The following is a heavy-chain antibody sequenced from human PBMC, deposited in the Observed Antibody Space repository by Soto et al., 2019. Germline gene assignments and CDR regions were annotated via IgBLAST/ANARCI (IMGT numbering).Heavy chain of an antibody. CDR1: GFTFRNAC. CDR2: VSFDGTDQ. V-gene: IGHV3-30*03. CDR3: ARTRGGDSTGSSDY. D-gene: IGHD2-21*02. J-gene: IGHJ4*02. Sequence: GGSLLLSCAASGFTFRNACMHWIRQAPGKGLEWVSLVSFDGTDQYYADSVKGRFTISRDNFKNTLYLQMNSLRAEDTAVYYCARTRGGDSTGSSDYWGLGTLVTVSS.